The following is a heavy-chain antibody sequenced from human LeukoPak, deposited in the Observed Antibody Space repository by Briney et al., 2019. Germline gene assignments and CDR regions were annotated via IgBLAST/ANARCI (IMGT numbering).Heavy chain of an antibody. D-gene: IGHD6-19*01. V-gene: IGHV1-8*02. CDR2: MNPNSGNT. J-gene: IGHJ4*02. CDR3: ARGGIAVAGTYDY. Sequence: ASVKVSCKASGGTFGSYAISWVRQATGQGLEWMGWMNPNSGNTGYAQKFQGRVTMTRNTSISTAYMELSSLRSEDTAVYYCARGGIAVAGTYDYWGQGTLVTVSS. CDR1: GGTFGSYA.